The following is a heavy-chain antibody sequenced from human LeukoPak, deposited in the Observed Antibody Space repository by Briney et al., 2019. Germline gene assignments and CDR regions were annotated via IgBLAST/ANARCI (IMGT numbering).Heavy chain of an antibody. CDR3: AKDLLDIRRWLPPWGPDAFDI. V-gene: IGHV3-23*01. D-gene: IGHD5-24*01. CDR2: ISFNGGTT. J-gene: IGHJ3*02. CDR1: GFTFSAYA. Sequence: GGSLRLSCAASGFTFSAYAMSWVRQAPGKGLEWVSTISFNGGTTYYADSVKGRFTISRDNSKNTLYLQMNSLRAEDTAVYYCAKDLLDIRRWLPPWGPDAFDIWGQGTMVTVSS.